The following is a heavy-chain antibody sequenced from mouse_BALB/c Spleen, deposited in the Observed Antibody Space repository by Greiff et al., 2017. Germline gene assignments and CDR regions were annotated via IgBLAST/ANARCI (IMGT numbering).Heavy chain of an antibody. Sequence: EVKLMESGPGLVKPSQSLSLTCTVTGYSITSDYAWNWIRQFPGNKLEWMGYISYSGSTSYNPSLKSRISITRDTSKNQFFLQLNSVTTEDTATYYCARSEIPDGYYLYWGQGTTLTVSS. J-gene: IGHJ2*01. CDR1: GYSITSDYA. CDR3: ARSEIPDGYYLY. CDR2: ISYSGST. D-gene: IGHD2-3*01. V-gene: IGHV3-2*02.